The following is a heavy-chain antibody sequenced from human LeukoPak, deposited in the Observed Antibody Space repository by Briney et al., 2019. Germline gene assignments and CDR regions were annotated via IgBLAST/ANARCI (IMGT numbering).Heavy chain of an antibody. V-gene: IGHV3-48*01. D-gene: IGHD4-17*01. CDR2: ISSSSSTI. CDR1: GFTFSSYE. Sequence: GGSLRLSCAASGFTFSSYEMNWVRQAPGKGLEWVSYISSSSSTIYYADSVKGRFTISRDNAKNSLYLQMNSLRAEDTAVYYCARSMTTVSDDAFDIWGQGTMVTVSS. CDR3: ARSMTTVSDDAFDI. J-gene: IGHJ3*02.